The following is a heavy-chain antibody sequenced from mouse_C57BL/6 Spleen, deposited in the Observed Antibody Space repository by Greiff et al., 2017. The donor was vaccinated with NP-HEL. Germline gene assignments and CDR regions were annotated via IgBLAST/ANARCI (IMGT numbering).Heavy chain of an antibody. CDR2: ISSGGSYT. Sequence: EVKLVESGGDLVKPGGSLKLSCAASGFTFSSYGMSWVRQTPDKRLEWVATISSGGSYTYYPDSVKGRFTISRDNAKNTLYLQMSSLKSEDTAMYYCASNWDVGYWGQGTTLTVSS. D-gene: IGHD4-1*02. V-gene: IGHV5-6*01. CDR3: ASNWDVGY. CDR1: GFTFSSYG. J-gene: IGHJ2*01.